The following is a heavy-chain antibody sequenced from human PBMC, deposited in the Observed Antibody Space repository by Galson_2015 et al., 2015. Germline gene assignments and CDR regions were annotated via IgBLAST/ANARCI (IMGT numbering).Heavy chain of an antibody. J-gene: IGHJ6*02. Sequence: PALVKPTQTLTLTCTFSGFSLSTYGMRVSWIRQPPGKALEWLARVDWDDDKFYSTSLKTRLTISKDTSKNQVVLTMTNMDPVDTATYWCARGVYSSGPHYYGMDVWGQGTTVTVSS. CDR2: VDWDDDK. D-gene: IGHD6-25*01. V-gene: IGHV2-70*04. CDR1: GFSLSTYGMR. CDR3: ARGVYSSGPHYYGMDV.